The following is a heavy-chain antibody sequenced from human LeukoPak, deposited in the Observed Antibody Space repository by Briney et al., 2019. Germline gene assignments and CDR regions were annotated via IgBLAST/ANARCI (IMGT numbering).Heavy chain of an antibody. CDR1: GYTFTSYD. V-gene: IGHV1-8*02. CDR2: MNPNSGNT. CDR3: ARDTHHSGPDY. D-gene: IGHD5-12*01. J-gene: IGHJ4*02. Sequence: ASVKVSCTASGYTFTSYDINWVRQATGQGLEWMGWMNPNSGNTGYAQKFQGRVTMTRDMSTSTVYMELSSLRSEDTAMYYCARDTHHSGPDYWGQGTLVTVSS.